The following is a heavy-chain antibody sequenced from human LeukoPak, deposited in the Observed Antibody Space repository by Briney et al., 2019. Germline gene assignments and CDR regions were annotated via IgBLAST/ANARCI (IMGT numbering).Heavy chain of an antibody. CDR2: ISGSGGST. D-gene: IGHD6-13*01. V-gene: IGHV3-23*01. J-gene: IGHJ3*02. CDR1: GFTFSSYA. Sequence: GGSLRLSCAASGFTFSSYAMSWVRQAPGKGLEWVSAISGSGGSTYYADSVKGRFTISRDNAKNSLYLQMNSLRAEDTAVYYCAKMWQQLVRFAGFDIWGQGTMVTVSS. CDR3: AKMWQQLVRFAGFDI.